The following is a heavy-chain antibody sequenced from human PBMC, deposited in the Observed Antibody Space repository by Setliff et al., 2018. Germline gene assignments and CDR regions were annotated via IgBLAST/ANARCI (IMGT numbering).Heavy chain of an antibody. CDR2: IRSKADSYAT. CDR3: AITMTTGVDFFDY. J-gene: IGHJ4*02. CDR1: GFTFSGSA. D-gene: IGHD4-17*01. Sequence: PGGSLRLSCAASGFTFSGSAVYWVRQASGRGLEWVGRIRSKADSYATAYAASVKARFTISRDDSKNTAYLQVNSLKPEDTAVYYCAITMTTGVDFFDYWGQGTLVTVSS. V-gene: IGHV3-73*01.